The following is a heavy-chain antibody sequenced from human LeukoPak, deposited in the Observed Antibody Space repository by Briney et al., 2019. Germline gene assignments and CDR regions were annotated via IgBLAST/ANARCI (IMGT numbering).Heavy chain of an antibody. V-gene: IGHV1-8*03. J-gene: IGHJ3*02. D-gene: IGHD5-18*01. Sequence: GASVKVSCKASGYTFTSYDINWVRQATGQGLEWMGWMNPNSGNTGYAQKFQGRVTITRNTSISTAYMELSSLRSEDTAVYYCATEGFTYGYHGIDIWGQGTIVTVSS. CDR3: ATEGFTYGYHGIDI. CDR2: MNPNSGNT. CDR1: GYTFTSYD.